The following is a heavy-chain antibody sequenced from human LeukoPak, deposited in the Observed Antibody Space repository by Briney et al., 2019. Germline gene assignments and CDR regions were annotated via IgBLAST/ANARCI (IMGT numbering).Heavy chain of an antibody. CDR2: IYYSGST. CDR3: AGTPPPLRYSNHYYCYGMDV. Sequence: SETLSLTCTVSGGSISSYYWSWIRQPPGKGLEWIGYIYYSGSTNYNPSLKSRVTISVATSKNQFSLKLSSVTAADTAVYYCAGTPPPLRYSNHYYCYGMDVWGQGTTVTVSS. J-gene: IGHJ6*02. D-gene: IGHD5/OR15-5a*01. V-gene: IGHV4-59*01. CDR1: GGSISSYY.